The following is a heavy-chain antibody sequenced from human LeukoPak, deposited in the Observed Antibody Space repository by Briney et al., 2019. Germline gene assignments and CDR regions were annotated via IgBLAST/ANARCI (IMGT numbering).Heavy chain of an antibody. CDR3: AKDHVLLWFGESQNWFDP. D-gene: IGHD3-10*01. Sequence: GGSLRLSCAVSGFTFSSYAMSWVRPAPGKGLEWVSAISGSGGSTYYADSVKGRFTISRDNSKNTLYLQMNSLRAEDTAVYYCAKDHVLLWFGESQNWFDPWGQGTLVTVSS. J-gene: IGHJ5*02. CDR1: GFTFSSYA. V-gene: IGHV3-23*01. CDR2: ISGSGGST.